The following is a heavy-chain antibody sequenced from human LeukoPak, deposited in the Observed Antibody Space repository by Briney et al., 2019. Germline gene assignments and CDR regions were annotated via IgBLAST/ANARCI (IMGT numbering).Heavy chain of an antibody. D-gene: IGHD2-2*01. Sequence: SQTLSLTCTVSGGSISSSDYYWSWIRQPPGKGLEWIGEINHSGSTNYNPSLKSRVTISVDTSKNQFSLKLSSVTAADTAVYYCARGDPHCSSTSCYSGWFDPWGQGTLVTVSS. CDR1: GGSISSSDYY. V-gene: IGHV4-39*07. CDR3: ARGDPHCSSTSCYSGWFDP. CDR2: INHSGST. J-gene: IGHJ5*02.